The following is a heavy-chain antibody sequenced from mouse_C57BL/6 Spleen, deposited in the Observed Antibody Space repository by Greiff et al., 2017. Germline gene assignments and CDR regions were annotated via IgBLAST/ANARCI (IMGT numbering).Heavy chain of an antibody. D-gene: IGHD1-1*01. CDR3: AREFLTTVVAPFDY. CDR2: INPYNGGT. J-gene: IGHJ2*01. CDR1: GYTFTDYY. Sequence: VQLKQSGPVLVKPGASVKMSCKASGYTFTDYYMNWVKQSHGKSLEWIGVINPYNGGTSYNQKFKGKATLTVDKSSSTAYMELNSLTSEDSAVYYCAREFLTTVVAPFDYWGQGTTLTVSS. V-gene: IGHV1-19*01.